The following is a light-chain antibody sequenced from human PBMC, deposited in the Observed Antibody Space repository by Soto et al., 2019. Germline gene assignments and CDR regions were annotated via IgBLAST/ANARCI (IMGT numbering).Light chain of an antibody. CDR1: QVISNS. J-gene: IGKJ3*01. Sequence: DIQMTQSPPSLSASVGETVTITCRASQVISNSLAWYQQNPGKGPDLLIYAASTLQSGVPPHVSGSVSGTDFTLTISSLQPEDGATYYCQEYHSPPFTFGPGTKVDIK. CDR2: AAS. V-gene: IGKV1-27*01. CDR3: QEYHSPPFT.